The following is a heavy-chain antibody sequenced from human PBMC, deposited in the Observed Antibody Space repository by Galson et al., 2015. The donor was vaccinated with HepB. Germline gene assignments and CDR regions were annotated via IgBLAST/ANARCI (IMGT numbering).Heavy chain of an antibody. CDR2: ISYGGSDR. CDR1: GFTFSSYG. Sequence: SLRLSCAASGFTFSSYGMHWVRQAPGKGLEWVALISYGGSDRYFADSVKGRFTISRDNFKNTLFLQMNSLRAEDTAVYYCAKIAQLWSFLDAFDMWGQGTMVTVSS. D-gene: IGHD5-18*01. J-gene: IGHJ3*02. V-gene: IGHV3-30*18. CDR3: AKIAQLWSFLDAFDM.